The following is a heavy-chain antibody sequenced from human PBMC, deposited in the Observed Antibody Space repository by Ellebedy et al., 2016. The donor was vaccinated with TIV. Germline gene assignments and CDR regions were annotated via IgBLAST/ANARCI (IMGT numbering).Heavy chain of an antibody. Sequence: GESLKISCAASGFTVSNNYMNWVRQAPGKGLEWVSLIYSGGSTRYADSVKGRFTISRDSPNNTRYLQMNSLRDEDTAVYYCAREGAGGGKWGQGTLVTVSS. CDR3: AREGAGGGK. D-gene: IGHD3-10*01. CDR2: IYSGGST. CDR1: GFTVSNNY. J-gene: IGHJ4*02. V-gene: IGHV3-53*01.